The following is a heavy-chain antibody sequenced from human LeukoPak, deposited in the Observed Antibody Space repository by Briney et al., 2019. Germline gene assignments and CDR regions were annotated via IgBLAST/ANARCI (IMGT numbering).Heavy chain of an antibody. CDR1: GYSFTSYW. D-gene: IGHD3-10*01. J-gene: IGHJ4*02. CDR3: ARTYGSGSVSYY. Sequence: GESLKISWKGSGYSFTSYWLGWVRQMPRKGLEWMGIIYPGDCDTRYSPSFQGQVTISADKSISTAYRQWSSLKASDTAMYYCARTYGSGSVSYYWGQGTLVTVSS. V-gene: IGHV5-51*01. CDR2: IYPGDCDT.